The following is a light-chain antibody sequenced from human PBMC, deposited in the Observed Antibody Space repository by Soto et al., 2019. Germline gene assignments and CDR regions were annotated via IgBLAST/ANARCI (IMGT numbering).Light chain of an antibody. V-gene: IGKV3-20*01. CDR1: QSVNNDY. CDR3: QQYGSSPWT. Sequence: EIVLTQSPGTLSLSPGERVALSCRASQSVNNDYLAWYHQKPGRAPRLVIYGASKRATGIPDRFSGSGSGTAFTLTISRLEPEDFAVYYCQQYGSSPWTFGQGTNVEIK. CDR2: GAS. J-gene: IGKJ1*01.